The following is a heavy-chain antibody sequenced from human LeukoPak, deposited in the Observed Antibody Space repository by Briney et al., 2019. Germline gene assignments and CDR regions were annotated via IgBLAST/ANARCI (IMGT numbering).Heavy chain of an antibody. V-gene: IGHV4-38-2*01. Sequence: SETLSLTCAVSGYSISSGYYGGWIRPPPGRGLEWIGSIYHSGSTYYNPSLKSRVTISVDTSKNQFSLKLSSVTAADTAVYYCARQSGGSGHDYWGQGTLVTVSS. J-gene: IGHJ4*02. CDR1: GYSISSGYY. CDR3: ARQSGGSGHDY. CDR2: IYHSGST. D-gene: IGHD6-19*01.